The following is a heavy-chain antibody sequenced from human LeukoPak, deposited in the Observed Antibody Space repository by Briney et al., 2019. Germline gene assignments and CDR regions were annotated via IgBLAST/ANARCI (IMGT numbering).Heavy chain of an antibody. D-gene: IGHD4-17*01. V-gene: IGHV3-23*01. J-gene: IGHJ2*01. Sequence: GGSLRLSCAASGFTFNNYAMSWVRQAPGKGPEWLSAISGSGGSTTDADSVQGRFTISRDNSKNTLYLQMNSLRAEDTAVYYCATLYGDYNWYFDLWGRGTLVTVSS. CDR3: ATLYGDYNWYFDL. CDR2: ISGSGGST. CDR1: GFTFNNYA.